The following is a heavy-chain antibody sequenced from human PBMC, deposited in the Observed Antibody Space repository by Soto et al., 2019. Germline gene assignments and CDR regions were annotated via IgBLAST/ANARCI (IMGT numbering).Heavy chain of an antibody. D-gene: IGHD1-26*01. CDR2: ISSSSSYI. J-gene: IGHJ4*02. Sequence: GGSLRLSCAASGFTFSSYSMNWVRQAPGKGLEWVSSISSSSSYIYYADSVKGRFTISRDNAKNSLYLQMNSLRAEDTAVYYCARERLGGSDFDYWGQGTLVTVSS. CDR3: ARERLGGSDFDY. V-gene: IGHV3-21*01. CDR1: GFTFSSYS.